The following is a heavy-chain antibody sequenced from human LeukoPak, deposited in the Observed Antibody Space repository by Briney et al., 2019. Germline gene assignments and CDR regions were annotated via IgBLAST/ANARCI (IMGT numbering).Heavy chain of an antibody. D-gene: IGHD6-13*01. CDR1: GFTFSSYS. J-gene: IGHJ6*02. Sequence: PGGSLRLSCAASGFTFSSYSMNWVRQAPGKGLEWVSSISSSSTYIYYADSVKGRFTISRDNAKNSLYLQMNSLRAEDTAVYYCARDQRLGAIAAAGREYFSYYGMDVWGQGTTVTVSS. V-gene: IGHV3-21*01. CDR3: ARDQRLGAIAAAGREYFSYYGMDV. CDR2: ISSSSTYI.